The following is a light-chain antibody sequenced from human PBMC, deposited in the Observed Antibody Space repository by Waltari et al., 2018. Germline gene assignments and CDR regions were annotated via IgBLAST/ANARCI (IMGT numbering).Light chain of an antibody. CDR3: MQGLNIPYT. J-gene: IGKJ2*01. Sequence: EIVMTQTPLSLAVTPGQPASISCKSTLSLLHTDGKAYVYWCVQKSGQSPQLLIYEVSSRFSGVPHRFSGSGSETDFTLKISRVEPEDVGIYYCMQGLNIPYTFGQGTKLEMK. CDR1: LSLLHTDGKAY. V-gene: IGKV2-29*03. CDR2: EVS.